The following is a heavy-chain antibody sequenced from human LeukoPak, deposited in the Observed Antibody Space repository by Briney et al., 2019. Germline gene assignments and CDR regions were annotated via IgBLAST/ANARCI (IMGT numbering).Heavy chain of an antibody. CDR3: ARGSGNYDFWSGRDYYYYMDV. CDR2: INPNSGGT. D-gene: IGHD3-3*01. Sequence: GASVKVSCKASGYTFTGYYMHWVRQAPGQGLEWMGWINPNSGGTNYAQKFQGRVTMTRDTSISTAYMELSRLRSDDTVVYYCARGSGNYDFWSGRDYYYYMDVWGKGTTVTVSS. V-gene: IGHV1-2*02. J-gene: IGHJ6*03. CDR1: GYTFTGYY.